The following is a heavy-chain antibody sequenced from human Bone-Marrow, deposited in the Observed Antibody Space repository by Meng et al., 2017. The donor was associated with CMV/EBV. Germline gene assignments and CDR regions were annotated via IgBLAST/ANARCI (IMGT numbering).Heavy chain of an antibody. CDR1: GFTFSSYW. J-gene: IGHJ6*02. Sequence: GGSLRLSCAASGFTFSSYWMHWVRQAPGKGLVWVSRINSDGSSTSYADSVKGRFTISRDNAKNTLYLQMNSLRAEDTAVYYCARQRVDCSGGSCYYNYYYYGMDGWGQGTTVTVAS. V-gene: IGHV3-74*01. D-gene: IGHD2-15*01. CDR2: INSDGSST. CDR3: ARQRVDCSGGSCYYNYYYYGMDG.